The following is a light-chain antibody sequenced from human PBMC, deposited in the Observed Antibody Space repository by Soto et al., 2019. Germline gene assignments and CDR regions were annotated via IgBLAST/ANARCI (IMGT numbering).Light chain of an antibody. CDR1: SNDVGGYHY. Sequence: QSALTQRASVSGSPGQSITISCTGTSNDVGGYHYVSWYQQYPGKAPNLIIYEISHRPSGVSNRFSGSKSGNTASLTISGLQAEDEADYYCSSYTYSGTLVVFGGGTKVTVL. CDR3: SSYTYSGTLVV. J-gene: IGLJ3*02. V-gene: IGLV2-14*01. CDR2: EIS.